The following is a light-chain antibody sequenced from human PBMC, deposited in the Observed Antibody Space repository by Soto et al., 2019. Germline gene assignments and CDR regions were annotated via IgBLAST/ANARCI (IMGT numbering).Light chain of an antibody. CDR2: TAS. J-gene: IGKJ2*03. CDR3: QQTYSTLNS. CDR1: QNIRTY. V-gene: IGKV1-39*01. Sequence: DLQVTQSPSSLSASVGDRVTITCRASQNIRTYLTWYQQRPGKPPKLLIHTASTLQSGVPSRFTGSGSRTDFTLTISSLQPEDFATYYCQQTYSTLNSFGQGTKLEIK.